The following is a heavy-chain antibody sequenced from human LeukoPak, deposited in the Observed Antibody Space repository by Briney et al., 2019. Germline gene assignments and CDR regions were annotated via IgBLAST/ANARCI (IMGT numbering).Heavy chain of an antibody. Sequence: AAVKVSCKSSRYTFTSYGISWVRQAPGQGLEWMGWISAYNGNTNYAQKLQGRVTMTTDTSTSTAYMELRSLRSDDTAVYYCARDSHIAEVAYYFDYWGQGTLVSVSS. D-gene: IGHD2-21*01. CDR2: ISAYNGNT. V-gene: IGHV1-18*01. CDR3: ARDSHIAEVAYYFDY. CDR1: RYTFTSYG. J-gene: IGHJ4*02.